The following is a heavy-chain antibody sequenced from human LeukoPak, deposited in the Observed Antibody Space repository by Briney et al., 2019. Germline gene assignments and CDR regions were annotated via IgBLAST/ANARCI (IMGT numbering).Heavy chain of an antibody. CDR2: IYYSGSA. CDR3: ARRITGTTSDSFDY. V-gene: IGHV4-59*08. Sequence: PSETLSLTCTVSGGSINSYYWTWIRQPPGKGLEWIGYIYYSGSASYNPSLKSRVTISVDTSKNQFSLMLSSVTAADTAVYYCARRITGTTSDSFDYWGQGTLVTVSS. D-gene: IGHD1-20*01. J-gene: IGHJ4*02. CDR1: GGSINSYY.